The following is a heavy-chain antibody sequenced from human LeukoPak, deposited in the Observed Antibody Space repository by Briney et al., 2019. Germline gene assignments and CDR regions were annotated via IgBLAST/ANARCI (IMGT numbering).Heavy chain of an antibody. D-gene: IGHD5-12*01. CDR2: IYYSGST. CDR3: ARGYSGYDAFDI. J-gene: IGHJ3*02. Sequence: SETLSLTCTVSGVSISSYYWSWIRQPPGEGLEWIGCIYYSGSTNYNPSLKSRVTISVDTSKNQFSLKLSSVTAADTAVYYCARGYSGYDAFDIWGQGTMVTVSS. CDR1: GVSISSYY. V-gene: IGHV4-59*01.